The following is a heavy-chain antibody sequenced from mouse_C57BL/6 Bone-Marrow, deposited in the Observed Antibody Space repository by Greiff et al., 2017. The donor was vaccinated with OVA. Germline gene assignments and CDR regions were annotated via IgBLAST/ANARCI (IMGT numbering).Heavy chain of an antibody. CDR3: ALDYGSSPYWYFDV. Sequence: QVQLQQPGAELVKPGASVKMSCKASGYTFTSYWITWVKQRPGQGLEWIGDIYPGSGSTNYNEKFKSKATLTVDTSSSTAYMQLSSLTSEDSAVYCCALDYGSSPYWYFDVWGTGTTVTVSS. D-gene: IGHD1-1*01. J-gene: IGHJ1*03. V-gene: IGHV1-55*01. CDR2: IYPGSGST. CDR1: GYTFTSYW.